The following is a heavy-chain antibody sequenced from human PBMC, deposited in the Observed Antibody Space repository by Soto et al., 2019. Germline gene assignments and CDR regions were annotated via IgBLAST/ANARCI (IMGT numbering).Heavy chain of an antibody. CDR3: AKGSAVAGKANYYGMDV. J-gene: IGHJ6*02. CDR2: ISGSGGST. Sequence: GGSLRLSCAASGFTFISYAMSWVRQAPGKGLEWVSAISGSGGSTYYADSVKGRFTISRDNSKNTLYLQMNSLRAEDTAVYYCAKGSAVAGKANYYGMDVWGQGTTVTVSS. CDR1: GFTFISYA. D-gene: IGHD6-19*01. V-gene: IGHV3-23*01.